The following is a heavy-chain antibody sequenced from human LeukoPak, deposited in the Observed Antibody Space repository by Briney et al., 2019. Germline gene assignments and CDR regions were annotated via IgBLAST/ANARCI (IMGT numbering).Heavy chain of an antibody. J-gene: IGHJ6*02. D-gene: IGHD3-10*01. CDR1: GGTFSSYA. CDR3: ARVAPSIYYGSAYYYGMDV. CDR2: IIPILGIA. V-gene: IGHV1-69*04. Sequence: ASVKVSCKASGGTFSSYAISWVRQAPGRGLEWMGRIIPILGIANYAQKFQGRVTITADKSTSTAYMELSSLRSEDTAVYYCARVAPSIYYGSAYYYGMDVWGQGTTVTVSS.